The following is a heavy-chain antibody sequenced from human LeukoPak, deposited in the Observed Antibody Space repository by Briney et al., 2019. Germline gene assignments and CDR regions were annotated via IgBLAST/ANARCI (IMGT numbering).Heavy chain of an antibody. CDR1: GYTFTSYY. D-gene: IGHD6-6*01. CDR3: VRDRAEPEYSSSEYYFDY. V-gene: IGHV1-46*01. Sequence: ASVKVSCKASGYTFTSYYMHWVRQAPGQGLEWMGIINPSGGSTSYAQKFQGRVTMTRDTSTSTVYMELSSLRSEDTAVYYCVRDRAEPEYSSSEYYFDYWGQGTRVTVSS. J-gene: IGHJ4*02. CDR2: INPSGGST.